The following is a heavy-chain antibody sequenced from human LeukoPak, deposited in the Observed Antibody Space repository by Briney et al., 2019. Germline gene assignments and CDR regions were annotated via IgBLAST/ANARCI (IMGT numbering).Heavy chain of an antibody. CDR1: GGSISSYY. CDR2: IYYSGST. D-gene: IGHD6-19*01. CDR3: ARSEEWLGQYYFDY. V-gene: IGHV4-59*01. J-gene: IGHJ4*02. Sequence: SETLSLTCTVSGGSISSYYWSWIRQPPGKGLDLIGYIYYSGSTNYNPSLRSRVTISVDTSKNQFSLKLSSVTAADTAVYYCARSEEWLGQYYFDYWGQGTLVTVSS.